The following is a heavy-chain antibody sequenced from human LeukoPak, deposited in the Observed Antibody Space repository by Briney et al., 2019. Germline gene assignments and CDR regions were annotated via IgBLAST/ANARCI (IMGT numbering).Heavy chain of an antibody. V-gene: IGHV4-59*08. D-gene: IGHD3-9*01. CDR1: GGSISSYY. CDR3: ARHFDWLLTSFDP. CDR2: IYYNGST. Sequence: PSETLSLTCTVSGGSISSYYWSWIRQPPGKGLEWIGYIYYNGSTNYNPSLRSRVTISVDTSKNQFSLKLSSVTAADTAVYYYARHFDWLLTSFDPWGQGTLVTVSS. J-gene: IGHJ5*02.